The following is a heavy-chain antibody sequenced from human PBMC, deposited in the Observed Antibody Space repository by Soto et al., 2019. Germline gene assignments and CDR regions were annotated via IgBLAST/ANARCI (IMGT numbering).Heavy chain of an antibody. CDR3: ATRYYYDSSGYYATPSPYYFEY. Sequence: VEPLKISCKGSVYSFTSYWICLVLHLPGKCLEFVWIIYPGDSDTRYSPSFQGQVTISADKSISTAYLQWSSLKASDTAMYYCATRYYYDSSGYYATPSPYYFEYWGQGTLVTVSS. CDR2: IYPGDSDT. CDR1: VYSFTSYW. D-gene: IGHD3-22*01. J-gene: IGHJ4*02. V-gene: IGHV5-51*01.